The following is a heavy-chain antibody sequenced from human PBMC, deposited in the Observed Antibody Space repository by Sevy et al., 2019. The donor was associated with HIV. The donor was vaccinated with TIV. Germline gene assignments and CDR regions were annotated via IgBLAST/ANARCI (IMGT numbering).Heavy chain of an antibody. CDR2: ISYDGSNK. J-gene: IGHJ6*02. Sequence: GGSLRLSCAASGFTFSSYAMHWVRQAPGKGLEWVAVISYDGSNKYYADSVKGRFTISRDNSKNTLNLQMNSLRGEDTAVYYCARITQGGTIFSGMDVWGQGTTVTVSS. CDR3: ARITQGGTIFSGMDV. D-gene: IGHD3-9*01. CDR1: GFTFSSYA. V-gene: IGHV3-30-3*01.